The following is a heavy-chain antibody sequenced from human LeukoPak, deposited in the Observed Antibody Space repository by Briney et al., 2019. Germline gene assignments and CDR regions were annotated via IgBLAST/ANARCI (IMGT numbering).Heavy chain of an antibody. CDR3: AKVEFYYDSSGYYDH. V-gene: IGHV3-64*01. CDR1: GFTFSRFD. J-gene: IGHJ4*02. CDR2: INSNGGST. D-gene: IGHD3-22*01. Sequence: PGGSLRLSCAASGFTFSRFDMYWVRQAPGKGLEYVSTINSNGGSTYYANSVKGRFTISRNNSENTLYLQMGSLRAEDTALYYCAKVEFYYDSSGYYDHWGQGTLVTVSS.